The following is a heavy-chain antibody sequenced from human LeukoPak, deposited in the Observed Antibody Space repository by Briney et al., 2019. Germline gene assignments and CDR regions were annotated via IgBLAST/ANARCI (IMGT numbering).Heavy chain of an antibody. D-gene: IGHD2-15*01. J-gene: IGHJ4*02. Sequence: ASVKVSFKASGYTFTSYDINWVRQATGQGLEWMGWMNPNSGNTGYAQKFQGRVTMTRSTSISTAYMELSSLRSEDTAVYYCARVPDLRYCSGGSCYRFDYWGQGTLVTVSS. V-gene: IGHV1-8*01. CDR2: MNPNSGNT. CDR1: GYTFTSYD. CDR3: ARVPDLRYCSGGSCYRFDY.